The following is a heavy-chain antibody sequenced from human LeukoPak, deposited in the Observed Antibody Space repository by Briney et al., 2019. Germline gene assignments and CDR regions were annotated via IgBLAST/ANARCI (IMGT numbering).Heavy chain of an antibody. D-gene: IGHD2-15*01. CDR1: GGSISSYY. CDR3: ARSGRYCSGGSCYRAVDAFDI. J-gene: IGHJ3*02. Sequence: SETLSLTCTVSGGSISSYYWSWIRQPPGKGLEWIGYIYYSGSTNYNPSLKSRVTISVDTSKNQFSLKLSSVTAADTAVYYCARSGRYCSGGSCYRAVDAFDIWGQGTMVTVSS. CDR2: IYYSGST. V-gene: IGHV4-59*01.